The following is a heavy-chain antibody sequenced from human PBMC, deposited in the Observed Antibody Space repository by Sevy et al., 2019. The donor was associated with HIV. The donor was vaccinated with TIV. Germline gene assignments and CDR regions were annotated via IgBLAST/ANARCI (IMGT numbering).Heavy chain of an antibody. J-gene: IGHJ4*02. Sequence: GGSLRLSCAASGFTFSSYWMSWVRQAPGQGLEWVANIKQDGSEKYYVDSVKGRFTISRDNAKNSLYLQMNSLRAEDTAVYYCARALWGGLRCFDYWGQGTLVTVSS. V-gene: IGHV3-7*01. D-gene: IGHD3-3*01. CDR3: ARALWGGLRCFDY. CDR2: IKQDGSEK. CDR1: GFTFSSYW.